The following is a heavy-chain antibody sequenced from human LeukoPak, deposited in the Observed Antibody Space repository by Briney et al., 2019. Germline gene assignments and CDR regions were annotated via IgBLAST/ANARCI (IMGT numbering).Heavy chain of an antibody. CDR3: ARYLYGDSASYFDY. CDR2: IDWDDDK. D-gene: IGHD4-17*01. V-gene: IGHV2-70*01. CDR1: GFSLSTSGMC. Sequence: SGPALVKPTQTLTLTCTFSGFSLSTSGMCVSWIRQPPGKALEWLALIDWDDDKSYNTSLKTRLTISKDTSKNQVVLTMTNMDPVDTATYFCARYLYGDSASYFDYWGQGSLVIVSS. J-gene: IGHJ4*02.